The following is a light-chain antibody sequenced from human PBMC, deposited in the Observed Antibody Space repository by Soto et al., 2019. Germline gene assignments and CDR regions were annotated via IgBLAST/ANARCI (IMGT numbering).Light chain of an antibody. V-gene: IGKV3-11*01. J-gene: IGKJ1*01. CDR1: QSISYY. Sequence: DIVLTQSPATLSVSPGERATLSCRASQSISYYLAWYQQKPGQAPRLLIYDASNRATGTPARFSGSGSGTDFTLTISSLEPEDSAVYYCQQRYNWPWTFGQGTKVEIK. CDR3: QQRYNWPWT. CDR2: DAS.